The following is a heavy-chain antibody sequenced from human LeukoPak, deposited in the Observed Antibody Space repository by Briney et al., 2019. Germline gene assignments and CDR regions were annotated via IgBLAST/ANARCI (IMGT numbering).Heavy chain of an antibody. Sequence: PSETLSLTCTVSGGSISSSSYYWGWIRQPPGKGLEWIGSIYYRGSTYYNPSLKSRVTISVDTSKNQFSLKLSSVTAADTAVYYCARLLNRMGGRGGYWGQGTLVTVSS. CDR3: ARLLNRMGGRGGY. CDR1: GGSISSSSYY. V-gene: IGHV4-39*07. D-gene: IGHD3-10*01. J-gene: IGHJ4*02. CDR2: IYYRGST.